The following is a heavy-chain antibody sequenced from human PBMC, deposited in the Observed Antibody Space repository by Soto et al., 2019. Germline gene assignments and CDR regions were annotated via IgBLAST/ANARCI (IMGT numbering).Heavy chain of an antibody. D-gene: IGHD1-1*01. CDR3: ATRGNDPYRGLFS. V-gene: IGHV1-24*01. Sequence: QVQLLQSGAEVKKPGASVKVSCTITGNSLSQLPMHWVRQAPGKGLEWMAAYDPDDDGRIYAHHFQGRVSLTEDLSTETAFMELHSLTSNDTAIYFCATRGNDPYRGLFSWGQGAPLIVSS. CDR2: YDPDDDGR. J-gene: IGHJ4*02. CDR1: GNSLSQLP.